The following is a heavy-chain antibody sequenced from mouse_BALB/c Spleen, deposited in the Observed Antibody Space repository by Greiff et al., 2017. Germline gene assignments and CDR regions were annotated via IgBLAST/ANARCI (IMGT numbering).Heavy chain of an antibody. CDR1: GFTFSSYT. CDR3: AREGYDYDWYFDV. J-gene: IGHJ1*01. Sequence: DVQLVESGGGLVQPGGSLKLSCAASGFTFSSYTMSWVRQTPEKRLEWVASISSGGSTYYPDSVKGRFTISRDNARNILYLQMSSLRSEDTAMYYCAREGYDYDWYFDVWGAGTTVTVSS. CDR2: ISSGGST. V-gene: IGHV5-6-5*01. D-gene: IGHD2-4*01.